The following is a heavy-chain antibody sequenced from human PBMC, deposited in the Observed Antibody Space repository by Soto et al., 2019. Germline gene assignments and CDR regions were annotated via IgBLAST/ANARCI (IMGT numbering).Heavy chain of an antibody. Sequence: QVQLVQSGGEVKKPGASVKVSCKASGYTFTGYYMHRVRQAPGQGLEWMGWINPNSGGTNYAQKFQGWVTMTRDTSISTAYMELSRLRSDDTAVYYCATQRDYGDYGAFDYWGQGTLVTVSS. CDR1: GYTFTGYY. J-gene: IGHJ4*02. V-gene: IGHV1-2*04. D-gene: IGHD4-17*01. CDR3: ATQRDYGDYGAFDY. CDR2: INPNSGGT.